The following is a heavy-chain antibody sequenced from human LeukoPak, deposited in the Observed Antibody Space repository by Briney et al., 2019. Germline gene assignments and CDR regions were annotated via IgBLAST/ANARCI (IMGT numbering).Heavy chain of an antibody. CDR3: ARDFGSITNTIGRY. CDR1: GFTFSSYS. CDR2: INWNGGST. V-gene: IGHV3-20*04. Sequence: GGSLRLSCAASGFTFSSYSMSWVRQAPGKGLEWVSGINWNGGSTGYVDSVKGRFTIFRDNAKNSVYLQMNSLRVEDTASYYCARDFGSITNTIGRYWGQGTLVTVSS. D-gene: IGHD3-3*01. J-gene: IGHJ4*02.